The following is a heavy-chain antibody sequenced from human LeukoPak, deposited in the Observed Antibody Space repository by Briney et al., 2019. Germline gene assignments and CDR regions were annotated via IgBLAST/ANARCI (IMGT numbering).Heavy chain of an antibody. CDR2: INSDGSRT. Sequence: GGSLRLSCAASGFTFSSYWMHCVRHAPGKGLVWVSSINSDGSRTSYADSVKGRFTISRDNAKNTLYLQMNSLRAEDTAVYYCARDEFYCSGGSCYFFDIWGQGTMVTVSS. CDR3: ARDEFYCSGGSCYFFDI. V-gene: IGHV3-74*01. J-gene: IGHJ3*02. D-gene: IGHD2-15*01. CDR1: GFTFSSYW.